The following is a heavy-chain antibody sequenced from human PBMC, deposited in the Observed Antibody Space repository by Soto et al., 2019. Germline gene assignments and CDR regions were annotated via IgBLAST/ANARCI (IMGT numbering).Heavy chain of an antibody. D-gene: IGHD2-15*01. Sequence: ASETLSLTCTVSGGSISSSSYYWGWIRQPPGKGLEWIGSIYYSGSTYYNPSLKSRVTISVDTSKNQFSLKLSSVTAADTAVYYCARHVVVAATVGAYFDYWGQGTLVTVSS. CDR3: ARHVVVAATVGAYFDY. V-gene: IGHV4-39*01. CDR2: IYYSGST. J-gene: IGHJ4*02. CDR1: GGSISSSSYY.